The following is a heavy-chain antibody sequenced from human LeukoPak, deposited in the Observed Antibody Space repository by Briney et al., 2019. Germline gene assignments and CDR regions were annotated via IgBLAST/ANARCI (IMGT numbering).Heavy chain of an antibody. CDR1: GGSISSYY. CDR2: IYYSGST. V-gene: IGHV4-59*08. CDR3: ARLFPHYSDSSGYYYYFDY. D-gene: IGHD3-22*01. J-gene: IGHJ4*02. Sequence: SETLSLTCTVSGGSISSYYWSWIRQPPGKGLEWIGYIYYSGSTNYNPSLKSRVTISVDTSKNQFSLKLSSVTAADTAVYYCARLFPHYSDSSGYYYYFDYWGQGTLVTVSS.